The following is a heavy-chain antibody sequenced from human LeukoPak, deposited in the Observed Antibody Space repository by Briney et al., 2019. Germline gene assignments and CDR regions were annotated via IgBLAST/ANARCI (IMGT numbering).Heavy chain of an antibody. J-gene: IGHJ4*02. D-gene: IGHD3-10*01. CDR3: ARITMVRGVIMDY. CDR1: GFTFSSYW. Sequence: GGSLRLSCAASGFTFSSYWMSWVHQAPGKGLEWVANIKQDGSEKYYVDSVKGRFTISRDNAKNSLYLQMNSLRAEDTAVYYCARITMVRGVIMDYWGQGTLVTVSS. V-gene: IGHV3-7*03. CDR2: IKQDGSEK.